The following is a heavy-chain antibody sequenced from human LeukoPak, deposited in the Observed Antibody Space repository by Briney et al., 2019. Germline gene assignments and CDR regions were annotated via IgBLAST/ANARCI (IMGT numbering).Heavy chain of an antibody. Sequence: PGRSLRLSCAASGFTFSSYAMHWVRRAPGKGLEWVAVISYDGSNKYYADSVKGRFTISRDNSKNTLYLQMNSLRAEDTAVYCCARVSVAALYYYYYGMDVWGQGTTVTVSS. CDR3: ARVSVAALYYYYYGMDV. CDR1: GFTFSSYA. J-gene: IGHJ6*02. D-gene: IGHD6-19*01. CDR2: ISYDGSNK. V-gene: IGHV3-30-3*01.